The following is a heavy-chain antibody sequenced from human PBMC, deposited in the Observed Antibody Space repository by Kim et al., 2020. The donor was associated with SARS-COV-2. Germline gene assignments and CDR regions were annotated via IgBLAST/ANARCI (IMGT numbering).Heavy chain of an antibody. Sequence: SETLSLTCSVSGGSISDSRPHWGWIRQPPGKGLEWIGSIYYSGATYYNPSLKSRVTISIDTSKNQFSLKLTSVTAADTAVYYCARRNNFDYWGQGTLVIVSS. CDR3: ARRNNFDY. CDR2: IYYSGAT. J-gene: IGHJ4*02. V-gene: IGHV4-39*01. CDR1: GGSISDSRPH.